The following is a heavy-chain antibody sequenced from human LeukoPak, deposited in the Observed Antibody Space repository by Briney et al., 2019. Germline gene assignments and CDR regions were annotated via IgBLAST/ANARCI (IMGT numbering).Heavy chain of an antibody. J-gene: IGHJ1*01. CDR2: IYYSGGT. Sequence: PSETLSLTCTVSGGSISSGGYYWSWIRQHPGKGLEWIGYIYYSGGTYYNPSLKSRVTISVDTSKNQFSLKLSSVTAADTAVYYCARDSSSGLQHWGQGTLVTVSS. CDR1: GGSISSGGYY. V-gene: IGHV4-31*03. D-gene: IGHD6-13*01. CDR3: ARDSSSGLQH.